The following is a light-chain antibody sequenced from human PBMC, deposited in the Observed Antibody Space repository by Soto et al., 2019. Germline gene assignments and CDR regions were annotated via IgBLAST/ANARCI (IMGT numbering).Light chain of an antibody. CDR2: WAS. CDR3: QQYYSSPWT. J-gene: IGKJ1*01. V-gene: IGKV4-1*01. CDR1: QSVLYSSNNKNY. Sequence: DIVMTQSPDSLAVSLGERATINCKSSQSVLYSSNNKNYLAWYQQKPGQPPKLLIYWASTRESGVPDRFSGGGSGTDFTLTISSLQAEDVAVYYCQQYYSSPWTFCQGTKVEIK.